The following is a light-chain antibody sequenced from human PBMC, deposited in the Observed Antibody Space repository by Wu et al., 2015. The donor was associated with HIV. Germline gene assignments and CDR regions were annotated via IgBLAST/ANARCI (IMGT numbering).Light chain of an antibody. CDR2: GVS. CDR1: QNIRNTY. Sequence: EIVLTQSPGTLSLSPGERATFTCRASQNIRNTYLAWYQQKPGQAPRLLISGVSSRATGIPDGFSGSGSGTDFSLTISRLEPEDFAVYYCQHYGSSQYTFGQGTKLEIK. V-gene: IGKV3-20*01. CDR3: QHYGSSQYT. J-gene: IGKJ2*01.